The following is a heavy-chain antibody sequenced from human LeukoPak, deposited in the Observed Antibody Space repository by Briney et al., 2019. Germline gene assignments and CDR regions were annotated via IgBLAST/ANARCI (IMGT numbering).Heavy chain of an antibody. V-gene: IGHV4-59*11. Sequence: SEALSLTCTVSGVSISSHFWSWIRQPPGKGLQWIGHISSSVNTNYNSSLQSRVTISLDTSRNQFSLNLKSMTAADTAVYYCARFSSGRSGASCYLSSWGQGTLVTVSS. CDR2: ISSSVNT. J-gene: IGHJ5*02. CDR1: GVSISSHF. D-gene: IGHD2-15*01. CDR3: ARFSSGRSGASCYLSS.